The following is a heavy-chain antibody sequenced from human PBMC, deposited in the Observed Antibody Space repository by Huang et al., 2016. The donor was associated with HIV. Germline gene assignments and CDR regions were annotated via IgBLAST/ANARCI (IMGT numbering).Heavy chain of an antibody. CDR2: IYYSGNT. D-gene: IGHD6-19*01. CDR3: ARHGRVAGHYYNNMDV. CDR1: GGSLSSSSYY. Sequence: LQLQESGPGLVKSSETLSLICTVSGGSLSSSSYYWGWIRQPPGKGPEWIGSIYYSGNTYYNPPIKCRVAISVDTSKNQFSLKVNSVTAADTAVYYCARHGRVAGHYYNNMDVWGRGTTVTVSS. J-gene: IGHJ6*02. V-gene: IGHV4-39*01.